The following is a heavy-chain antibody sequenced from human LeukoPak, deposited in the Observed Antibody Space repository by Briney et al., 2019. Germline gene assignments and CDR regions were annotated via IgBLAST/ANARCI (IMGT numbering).Heavy chain of an antibody. J-gene: IGHJ3*02. CDR2: IADSGGVT. CDR1: GFSFATYA. D-gene: IGHD3-22*01. Sequence: GGSLRLSCAASGFSFATYAMTWVRQAPGKGLEWVSAIADSGGVTYYADSVKGRFTISRDNSKNTLYLQMNSLSAEDTAIYYCAKDTNYYDSSGVPDAFDIWGQGTMVTVSS. CDR3: AKDTNYYDSSGVPDAFDI. V-gene: IGHV3-23*01.